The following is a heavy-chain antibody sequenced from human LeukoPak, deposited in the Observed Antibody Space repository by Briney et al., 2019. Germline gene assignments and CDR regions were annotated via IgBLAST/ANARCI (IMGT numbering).Heavy chain of an antibody. CDR3: ARDRRYDSSGYYHSAFDV. CDR1: GYTFTSYY. CDR2: INPSGGST. D-gene: IGHD3-22*01. J-gene: IGHJ3*01. V-gene: IGHV1-46*01. Sequence: ASVKVSCKASGYTFTSYYMHWVRQAPGQGLEGMGIINPSGGSTSYAQKFQGRVTMTRDMSTSTVYMELSSLRSEDTAVYYCARDRRYDSSGYYHSAFDVWGQGTMVTVSS.